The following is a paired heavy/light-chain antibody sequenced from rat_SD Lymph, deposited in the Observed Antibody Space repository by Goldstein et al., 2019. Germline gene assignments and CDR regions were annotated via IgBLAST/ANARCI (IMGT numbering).Light chain of an antibody. CDR2: YAS. CDR3: QRIYNYPFT. CDR1: QNVDNN. V-gene: IGKV6S5*01. J-gene: IGKJ4*01. Sequence: NIVMTQSPKSMSISVGDRVTMNCKASQNVDNNIAWYQQKPGQSPKLLIYYASNRYTGVPDRFTGGGYGTDFTLTINSVQAEDAAFYYCQRIYNYPFTFGSGTKLEIK.
Heavy chain of an antibody. CDR2: IWGGGGT. V-gene: IGHV2-1*01. J-gene: IGHJ2*01. CDR3: TSRRLTTETNLDY. D-gene: IGHD1-10*01. CDR1: GFSLTSNS. Sequence: QVQLKESGPGLVQPSETLSLTCTVSGFSLTSNSVHWVRQPPGKGLEWMGRIWGGGGTDYNSALKSRLSISRDTSKSQVFLKMNSLQTEDTAIYYCTSRRLTTETNLDYWGQGVMVTVSS.